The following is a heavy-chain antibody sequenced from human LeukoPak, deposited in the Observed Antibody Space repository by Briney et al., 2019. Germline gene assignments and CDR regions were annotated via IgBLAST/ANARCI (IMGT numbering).Heavy chain of an antibody. J-gene: IGHJ4*02. D-gene: IGHD6-13*01. Sequence: GGSLRLSCAASGSTFSSYSMNWVRQAPGKGLDWVSSISSSSSYIYHADSVKGRFTISRDNAKNSLYLQMNSLRVEDTAVYYCAGDSSNWNIDYWGQGTPVTVSS. CDR3: AGDSSNWNIDY. V-gene: IGHV3-21*01. CDR1: GSTFSSYS. CDR2: ISSSSSYI.